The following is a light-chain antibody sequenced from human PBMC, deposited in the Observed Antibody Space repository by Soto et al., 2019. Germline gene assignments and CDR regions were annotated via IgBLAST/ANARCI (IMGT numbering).Light chain of an antibody. CDR2: AAS. CDR1: QGISSF. J-gene: IGKJ5*01. Sequence: IQLTQSPSSLSASIGDRVTITCRASQGISSFLAWYQQNPGKAPKLLIYAASTLQSAIPSRFSGSGSGTDFTLTISSLQPEDFATYYCQQLNIDSYPITFGQGTRLEIK. CDR3: QQLNIDSYPIT. V-gene: IGKV1-9*01.